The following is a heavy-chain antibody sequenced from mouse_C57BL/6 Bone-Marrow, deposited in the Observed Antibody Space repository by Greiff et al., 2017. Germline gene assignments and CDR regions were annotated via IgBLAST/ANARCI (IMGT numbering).Heavy chain of an antibody. CDR1: GFNIKDDY. V-gene: IGHV14-4*01. D-gene: IGHD2-12*01. CDR2: IDPENGDA. Sequence: VQLKQSGAELVRPGASVTLSCTASGFNIKDDYMHWVKQRPEQGLEWLGWIDPENGDAEYASKFQGKATITADTSSNTAYLQLSSLTSEDTAVYYCTTPLRLFDYWGQGTTLTVSS. CDR3: TTPLRLFDY. J-gene: IGHJ2*01.